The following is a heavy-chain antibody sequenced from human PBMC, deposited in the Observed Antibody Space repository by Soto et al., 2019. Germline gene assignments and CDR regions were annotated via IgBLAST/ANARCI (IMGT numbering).Heavy chain of an antibody. D-gene: IGHD2-2*01. CDR3: ATGRYCSSAACLAAE. CDR2: ITASGGYT. CDR1: GFTFSSSA. V-gene: IGHV3-23*01. Sequence: EVQLLESGGGLVQPGGSLRLSCAASGFTFSSSAMLWVRQAPWKGLEWVSAITASGGYTSYTDSVKGRFTISRDNSKNTLFLQMNSLRAEDTALSYCATGRYCSSAACLAAEWGQGTLITVSS. J-gene: IGHJ4*02.